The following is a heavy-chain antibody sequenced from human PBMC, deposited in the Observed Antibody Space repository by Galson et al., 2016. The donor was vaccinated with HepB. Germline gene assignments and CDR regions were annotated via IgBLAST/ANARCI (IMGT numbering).Heavy chain of an antibody. D-gene: IGHD3-10*01. CDR1: GASFSTYY. CDR2: INQSGSA. V-gene: IGHV4-34*01. J-gene: IGHJ6*03. Sequence: SETLSLTCAVYGASFSTYYWTWIRLSPGKGLEWIGEINQSGSASYNPPLESRVTISVDTSNKQFSLRLSSLTAADTAVYYCARMDHPLSGSGSYNTRRGNYYYYFMDVWGNGTTVTVSS. CDR3: ARMDHPLSGSGSYNTRRGNYYYYFMDV.